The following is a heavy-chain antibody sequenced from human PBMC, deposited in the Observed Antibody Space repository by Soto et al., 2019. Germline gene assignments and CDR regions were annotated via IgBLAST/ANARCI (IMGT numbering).Heavy chain of an antibody. CDR1: GFSLYTGGVG. J-gene: IGHJ6*04. V-gene: IGHV2-5*02. CDR2: LYWDDTR. Sequence: QITLKESSPPLVKPTQTLTLTCSFSGFSLYTGGVGVGWIRQPPGKALEWLALLYWDDTRRYNPSLKNTPTIAKDTSEYQVVLTVTDMGPVDTGTYFCAHYTTDTYFDVWGKGATVTVSS. CDR3: AHYTTDTYFDV. D-gene: IGHD1-1*01.